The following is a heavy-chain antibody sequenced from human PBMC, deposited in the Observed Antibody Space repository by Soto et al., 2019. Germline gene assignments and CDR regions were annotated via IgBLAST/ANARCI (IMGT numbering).Heavy chain of an antibody. V-gene: IGHV4-59*11. CDR3: ARDGREASGMDV. J-gene: IGHJ6*02. Sequence: PSETLSLTCTVSGGSIISHYWSWVRQAPGKGLEWIGHIYYRGSTSYNPSLRGRSTISVDTSNNQFSLKLNSVTTADTAVYYCARDGREASGMDVWGQGTKVTVSS. CDR2: IYYRGST. D-gene: IGHD1-26*01. CDR1: GGSIISHY.